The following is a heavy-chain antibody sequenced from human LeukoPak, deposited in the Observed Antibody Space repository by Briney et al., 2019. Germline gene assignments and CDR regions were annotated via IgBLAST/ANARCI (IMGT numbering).Heavy chain of an antibody. J-gene: IGHJ4*02. V-gene: IGHV3-23*01. CDR3: AKDRLIIPAAGDYFDD. Sequence: GGSLRLSCAASGFTFSSYAMTWVRQAPGKGLEWVSAVIGHAGSTYYADSVKGRFTISRDNSKNTLYLQMSSLRAEDTAIYYWAKDRLIIPAAGDYFDDWGQGTLVTVSS. D-gene: IGHD2-2*01. CDR1: GFTFSSYA. CDR2: VIGHAGST.